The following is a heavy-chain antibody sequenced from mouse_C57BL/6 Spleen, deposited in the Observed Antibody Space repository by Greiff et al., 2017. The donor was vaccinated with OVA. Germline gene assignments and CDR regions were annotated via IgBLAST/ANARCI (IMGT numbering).Heavy chain of an antibody. CDR1: GFSLTSYG. V-gene: IGHV2-4*01. J-gene: IGHJ4*01. CDR3: AKNPYYDYGYAMDY. D-gene: IGHD2-4*01. Sequence: QVQLQQSGPGLVQPSQSLSITCTVSGFSLTSYGVHWVRQPPGKGLEWLGVIWSGGSTDYNAAFISRLSISKDNSKSQVFFKMNSLQADDTAIYYCAKNPYYDYGYAMDYWGQGTSVTVSS. CDR2: IWSGGST.